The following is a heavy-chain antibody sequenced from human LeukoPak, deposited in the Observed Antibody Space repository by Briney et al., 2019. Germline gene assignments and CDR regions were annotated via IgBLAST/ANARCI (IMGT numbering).Heavy chain of an antibody. D-gene: IGHD2-2*03. J-gene: IGHJ6*03. Sequence: ASVKVSCKASGYTFTSYYMHWVRQATGQGLEWMGWMNPNSGNTGYAQKFQGRVTMTRNTSISTAYMELSSLRSEDTAVYYCARPTLDDHYYMDVWGKGTTVTVSS. V-gene: IGHV1-8*02. CDR1: GYTFTSYY. CDR3: ARPTLDDHYYMDV. CDR2: MNPNSGNT.